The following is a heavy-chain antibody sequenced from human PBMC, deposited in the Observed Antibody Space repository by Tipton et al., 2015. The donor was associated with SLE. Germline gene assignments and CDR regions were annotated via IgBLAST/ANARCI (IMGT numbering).Heavy chain of an antibody. J-gene: IGHJ6*02. CDR1: GGSISSHY. D-gene: IGHD6-13*01. CDR2: IYYSGST. CDR3: AREERIAAAGRLYYYYAMDV. Sequence: TLSLTCTVSGGSISSHYWSWIRQPPGKGLEWIGYIYYSGSTNYNPSLKSRVTISVDTSKNQFSLKLSSVTAADTAVYYCAREERIAAAGRLYYYYAMDVWGQGTTVTASS. V-gene: IGHV4-59*11.